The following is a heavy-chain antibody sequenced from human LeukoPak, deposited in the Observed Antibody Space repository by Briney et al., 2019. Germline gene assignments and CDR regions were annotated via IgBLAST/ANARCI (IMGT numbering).Heavy chain of an antibody. J-gene: IGHJ3*02. CDR2: IVSDSSSK. Sequence: GGSLRLSCAASGFTFSINSFNWVRQAPGKGLEWVSHIVSDSSSKHYADSVRGRFTTSRDNAANSLYLHMNSLRAEDTAVYYCARDGGGPDAFDIWGQGTMVTVS. V-gene: IGHV3-48*01. CDR3: ARDGGGPDAFDI. CDR1: GFTFSINS.